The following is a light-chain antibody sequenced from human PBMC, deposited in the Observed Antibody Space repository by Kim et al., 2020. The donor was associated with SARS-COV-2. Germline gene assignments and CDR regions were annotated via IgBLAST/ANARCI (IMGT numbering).Light chain of an antibody. J-gene: IGLJ3*02. CDR3: AAWDDSLSGWV. Sequence: GQRVTISCCGSSSNSGSNDVYWHQQSPGTAHKVLIYRNNLRPSGAPDRVSGTKSGTSASLAISDLRSEDEADYYCAAWDDSLSGWVFGGGTQLTVL. V-gene: IGLV1-47*01. CDR1: SSNSGSND. CDR2: RNN.